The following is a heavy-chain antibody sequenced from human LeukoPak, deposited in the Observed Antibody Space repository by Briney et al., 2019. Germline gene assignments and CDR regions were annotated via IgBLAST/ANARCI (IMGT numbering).Heavy chain of an antibody. D-gene: IGHD3-22*01. CDR2: IYPGDSDT. Sequence: GESLRISCKTSGYSFTNYWIGWGRQMPGKGPEWMGTIYPGDSDTRYSPSFQGQVTISADKSISTAYLQWSSLKASDTAMYYCARLGLETYGSRGYYYLDYWGQGALVAVSS. V-gene: IGHV5-51*01. J-gene: IGHJ4*02. CDR1: GYSFTNYW. CDR3: ARLGLETYGSRGYYYLDY.